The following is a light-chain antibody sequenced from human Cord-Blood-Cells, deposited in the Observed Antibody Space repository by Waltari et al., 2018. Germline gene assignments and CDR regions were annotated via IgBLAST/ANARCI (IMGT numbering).Light chain of an antibody. CDR2: GAS. CDR3: QQYNNWPFT. Sequence: EIVMTQSPATLSVSPGERATLSCRASQSVSSNLAWYQQTPAQAPRLLIYGASTRATGIPARFSGSGSGTEFTLTISSLQSEDFAVYYCQQYNNWPFTFGPGTKVDIK. J-gene: IGKJ3*01. CDR1: QSVSSN. V-gene: IGKV3-15*01.